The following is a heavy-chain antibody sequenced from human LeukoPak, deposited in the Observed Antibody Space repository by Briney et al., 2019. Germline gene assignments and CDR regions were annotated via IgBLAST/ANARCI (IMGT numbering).Heavy chain of an antibody. CDR2: IYHSGST. CDR1: GGSISSGGYS. CDR3: ARAHDLYFDY. Sequence: PSETPSLTCAVSGGSISSGGYSWSWIRQPPGKGLGWIGYIYHSGSTYYNPSLTSRVTISVDRSKNQFSLKLSSVTAADTAVYYCARAHDLYFDYWGQGTLVTVSS. V-gene: IGHV4-30-2*01. D-gene: IGHD3-3*01. J-gene: IGHJ4*02.